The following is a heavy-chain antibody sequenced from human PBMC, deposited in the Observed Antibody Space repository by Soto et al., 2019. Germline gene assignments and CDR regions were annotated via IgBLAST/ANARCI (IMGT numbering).Heavy chain of an antibody. Sequence: SGLRGEPTQALTLTCTFSGFSLSTSGMCVSWIRQPPGKALEWLALIDWDDDKYYSTSLKTRLTISKDTSKNQVVLTMTNMDPVDTATYYCARMTYYYDSSGYYYVPDYWGQGTLVTVSS. CDR1: GFSLSTSGMC. CDR3: ARMTYYYDSSGYYYVPDY. V-gene: IGHV2-70*01. J-gene: IGHJ4*02. D-gene: IGHD3-22*01. CDR2: IDWDDDK.